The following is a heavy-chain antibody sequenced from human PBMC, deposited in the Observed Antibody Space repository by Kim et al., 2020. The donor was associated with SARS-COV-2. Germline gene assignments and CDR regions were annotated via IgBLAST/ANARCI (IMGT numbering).Heavy chain of an antibody. CDR2: T. J-gene: IGHJ4*02. D-gene: IGHD5-18*01. CDR3: TTDLNSYGSY. V-gene: IGHV3-15*01. Sequence: TDYAAPVKGRFTISRDDSKNTLYLQMNSLKTEDTAVYYCTTDLNSYGSYWGQGTLVTVSS.